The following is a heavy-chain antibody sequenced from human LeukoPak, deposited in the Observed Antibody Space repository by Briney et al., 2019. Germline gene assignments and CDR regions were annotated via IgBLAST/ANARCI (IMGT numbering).Heavy chain of an antibody. D-gene: IGHD5-18*01. CDR1: GFTFDDYG. CDR2: ISWNGGRT. Sequence: GGSLRLSCAASGFTFDDYGMSWVRQAPGKGLEWVSGISWNGGRTGYADSVKGRFTISGDNAKNSLYLQMNSLRAEDTALYYCARQTAMAKYYYYGMDVWGQGTTVTVSS. CDR3: ARQTAMAKYYYYGMDV. J-gene: IGHJ6*02. V-gene: IGHV3-20*04.